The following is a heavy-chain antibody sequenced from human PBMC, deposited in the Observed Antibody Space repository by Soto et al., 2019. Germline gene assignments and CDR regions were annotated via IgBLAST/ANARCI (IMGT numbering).Heavy chain of an antibody. CDR3: ATNYGSGSAHFDN. CDR2: IIPMLGMS. J-gene: IGHJ4*02. CDR1: GDTFNFYT. Sequence: QVQLVQSGAEVKKPGSSVKVSCTASGDTFNFYTISWMRQAPRQGLEWMGRIIPMLGMSNYAQNFQGRVTMIADKSTSTAYMELSSLRSEDTALYYCATNYGSGSAHFDNWGQGTLVTVSS. V-gene: IGHV1-69*02. D-gene: IGHD3-10*01.